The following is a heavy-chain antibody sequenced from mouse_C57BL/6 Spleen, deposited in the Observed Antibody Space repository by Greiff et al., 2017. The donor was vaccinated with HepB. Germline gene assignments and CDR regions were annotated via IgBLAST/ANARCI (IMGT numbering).Heavy chain of an antibody. D-gene: IGHD2-4*01. V-gene: IGHV1-76*01. CDR3: ASGDYDGFAY. Sequence: QVHVKQSGAELVRPGASVKLSCKASGYTFTDYYINWVKQRPGQGLEWIARIYPGSGNTYYNEKFKGKATLTAEKSSSTAYMQLSSLTSEDSAVYFCASGDYDGFAYWGQRTLVTVSA. J-gene: IGHJ3*01. CDR2: IYPGSGNT. CDR1: GYTFTDYY.